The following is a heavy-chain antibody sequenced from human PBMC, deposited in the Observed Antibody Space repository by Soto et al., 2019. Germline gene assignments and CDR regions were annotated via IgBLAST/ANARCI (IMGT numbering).Heavy chain of an antibody. D-gene: IGHD6-13*01. V-gene: IGHV1-2*02. J-gene: IGHJ6*02. CDR3: ARDSAHSSSWHRMDV. Sequence: QVQLVQSGAEVKKPGASVKVSCKASGYTFTGYYMHWVRQAPGQGLEWMGWINPNSGGTNYAQKFQGRVTMTRDMSISTAYMELSRLRSDDTAVYYCARDSAHSSSWHRMDVWGQGTTVTVSS. CDR1: GYTFTGYY. CDR2: INPNSGGT.